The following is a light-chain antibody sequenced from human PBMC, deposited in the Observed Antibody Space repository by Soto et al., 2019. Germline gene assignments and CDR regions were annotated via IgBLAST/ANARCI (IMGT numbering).Light chain of an antibody. CDR2: QAS. CDR3: QQYTSYPWT. CDR1: QSINSR. J-gene: IGKJ1*01. V-gene: IGKV1-5*03. Sequence: DIQMTQSPSTLSASVGDRVTVTCRAGQSINSRLAWYQQKPGKAPKLLIYQASNLESGVPSRFSGTESGAEFTLTISSLQPDDSATYYCQQYTSYPWTFGQGTKVDIK.